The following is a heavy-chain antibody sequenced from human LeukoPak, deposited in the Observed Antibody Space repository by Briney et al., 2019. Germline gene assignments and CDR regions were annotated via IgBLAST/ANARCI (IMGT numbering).Heavy chain of an antibody. CDR2: ISKSSDYI. D-gene: IGHD3-3*01. CDR3: ARDYYDFWSGPEYYYYMDV. V-gene: IGHV3-21*01. CDR1: GFTFSTYA. J-gene: IGHJ6*03. Sequence: NTGGSLRLSCAASGFTFSTYAMNWVRQAPGKGLEWVSSISKSSDYIKYADSVRGRFTISRDNAKNSLYLQMNSLRAEDTAVYYCARDYYDFWSGPEYYYYMDVWGKGTTVTVSS.